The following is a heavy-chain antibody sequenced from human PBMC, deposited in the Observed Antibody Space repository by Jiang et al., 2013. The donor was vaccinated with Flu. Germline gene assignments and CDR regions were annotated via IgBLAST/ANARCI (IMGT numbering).Heavy chain of an antibody. D-gene: IGHD5-12*01. Sequence: VQLLESGGGLVQPGRSLRLSCTASGFTFGDYAMSWFRQAPGKGLEWVGFIRSKAYGGTTEYAASVKGRFTISRDDSKSIAYLQMNSLKTEDTAVYYCTRDQGLGPPDYYYYYGMDVWGQGTTVTVSS. CDR2: IRSKAYGGTT. CDR3: TRDQGLGPPDYYYYYGMDV. J-gene: IGHJ6*02. V-gene: IGHV3-49*03. CDR1: GFTFGDYA.